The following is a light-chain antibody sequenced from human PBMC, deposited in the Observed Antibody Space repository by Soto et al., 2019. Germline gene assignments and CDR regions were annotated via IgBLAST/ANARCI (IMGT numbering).Light chain of an antibody. CDR2: GVS. J-gene: IGKJ5*01. V-gene: IGKV1-39*01. CDR3: QQSYSSPTT. Sequence: DIQMTQYPSFLSASVGDRVTITCRASQSIGKHLNWYQQKPGKSPKFLVYGVSKLQSGVPSRFTGSGSGTDFTLTVNDLQPEHFATYYCQQSYSSPTTFGQGTRLEIK. CDR1: QSIGKH.